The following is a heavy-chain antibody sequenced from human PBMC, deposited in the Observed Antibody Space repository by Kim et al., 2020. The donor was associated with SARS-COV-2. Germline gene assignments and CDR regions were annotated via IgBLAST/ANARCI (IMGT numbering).Heavy chain of an antibody. V-gene: IGHV5-51*01. CDR3: ARPYYYDSSGYWFDP. Sequence: PSLQGQVTISADKSISTAYLQWSSLKASDTAMYYCARPYYYDSSGYWFDPWGQGTLVTVSS. D-gene: IGHD3-22*01. J-gene: IGHJ5*02.